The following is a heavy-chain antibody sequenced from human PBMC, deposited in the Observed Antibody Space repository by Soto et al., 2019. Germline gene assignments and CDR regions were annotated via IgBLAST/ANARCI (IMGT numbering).Heavy chain of an antibody. J-gene: IGHJ4*01. CDR1: GGSISSADYY. CDR3: ARDSGYGSGASVNHYLDY. D-gene: IGHD3-10*01. Sequence: ETLSLTCTVSGGSISSADYYWSWIRQPPGKGLEGLATRKWDASEKKYVDSVKGRFTMSRDNAKNSVYLQMDSLRAEDTAVYYCARDSGYGSGASVNHYLDYWGHGTLVTVSS. CDR2: RKWDASEK. V-gene: IGHV3-7*01.